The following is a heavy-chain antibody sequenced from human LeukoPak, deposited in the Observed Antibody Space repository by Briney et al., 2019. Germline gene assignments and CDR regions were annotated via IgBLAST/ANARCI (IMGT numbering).Heavy chain of an antibody. Sequence: QPGGSLRLSCAASGFTFSDHYMDWVRQAPGKGLEWVGRTRNKANSYTTEYAASVKGRSTISRDDSKNSLYLQMNSLKTEDTAVYYCASANWGAAFDIWGQGTMVTVSS. CDR2: TRNKANSYTT. CDR3: ASANWGAAFDI. J-gene: IGHJ3*02. CDR1: GFTFSDHY. V-gene: IGHV3-72*01. D-gene: IGHD7-27*01.